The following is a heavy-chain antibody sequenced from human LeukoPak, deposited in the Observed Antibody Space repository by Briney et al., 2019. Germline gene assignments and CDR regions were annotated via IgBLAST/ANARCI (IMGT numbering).Heavy chain of an antibody. J-gene: IGHJ6*03. V-gene: IGHV1-18*01. Sequence: ASVKVSCKASGYTFTSYGISWVRQAPGQGLEWMGWISAYNGNTNYAQKLQGRVTMTTDTSTSTAYMELRSLRSDDTAVYYCARVEREGYYYYTTTWTSGAKGPRSPSP. CDR3: ARVEREGYYYYTTTWTS. CDR2: ISAYNGNT. D-gene: IGHD1-1*01. CDR1: GYTFTSYG.